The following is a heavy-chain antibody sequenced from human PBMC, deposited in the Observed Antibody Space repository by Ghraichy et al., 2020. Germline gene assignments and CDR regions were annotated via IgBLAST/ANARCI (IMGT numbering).Heavy chain of an antibody. V-gene: IGHV1-69*04. CDR3: ARGGSSSWDNYYYGMDV. CDR2: IIPIVGIA. Sequence: SVKVSCKASGGTFSSYAISWVRQAPGQGLEWMGRIIPIVGIANYAQKFQGRVTITADKSTSTAYMELSSLRSEDTAVYYCARGGSSSWDNYYYGMDVWGQGTTVTVSS. D-gene: IGHD6-13*01. J-gene: IGHJ6*02. CDR1: GGTFSSYA.